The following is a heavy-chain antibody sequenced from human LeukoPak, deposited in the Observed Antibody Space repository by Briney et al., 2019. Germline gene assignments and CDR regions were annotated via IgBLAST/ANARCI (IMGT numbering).Heavy chain of an antibody. CDR1: GFTFSSYA. V-gene: IGHV3-23*01. CDR3: ANFDADSQAFHI. CDR2: ISGSGGST. J-gene: IGHJ3*02. Sequence: PGGSLRLSCAASGFTFSSYAMSWVRQAPGKGLEWVSGISGSGGSTFYADSVRGRFTISRDNSKNTLYLQMNSLRAEDTAVYYCANFDADSQAFHIWGQGTMVTVSS. D-gene: IGHD3-9*01.